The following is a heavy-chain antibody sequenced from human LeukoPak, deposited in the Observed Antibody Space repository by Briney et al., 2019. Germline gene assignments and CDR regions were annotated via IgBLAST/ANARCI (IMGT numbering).Heavy chain of an antibody. CDR3: ARQTGSGLFILP. CDR2: IYYSGNT. J-gene: IGHJ4*02. Sequence: SETLSLTCTVSGYSINSSNSYWGWIRQPPGKGLEWIGSIYYSGNTYYNASLKSQVSISIDTSKNQFSLKVTSVTAADTAVYYCARQTGSGLFILPGGQGTLVTVSS. CDR1: GYSINSSNSY. V-gene: IGHV4-39*01. D-gene: IGHD3/OR15-3a*01.